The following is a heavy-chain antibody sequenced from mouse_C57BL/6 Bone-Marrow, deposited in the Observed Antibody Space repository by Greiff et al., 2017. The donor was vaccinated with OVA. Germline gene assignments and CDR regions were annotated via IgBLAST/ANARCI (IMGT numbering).Heavy chain of an antibody. CDR2: IWSGGST. V-gene: IGHV2-2*01. Sequence: VMLVESGPGLVQPSQSLSITCTVSGFSLTSYGVHWVRQSPGKGLEWLGVIWSGGSTDYNAAFISRLSISKDNSKSQVFFKMNSLQADDTAIYYCARNARVYYYGYFDYWGQGTTLTVSS. J-gene: IGHJ2*01. CDR3: ARNARVYYYGYFDY. CDR1: GFSLTSYG. D-gene: IGHD1-1*01.